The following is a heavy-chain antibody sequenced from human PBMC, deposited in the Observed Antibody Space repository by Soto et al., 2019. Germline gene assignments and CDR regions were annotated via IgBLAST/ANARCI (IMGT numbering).Heavy chain of an antibody. J-gene: IGHJ4*02. D-gene: IGHD3-22*01. CDR3: ARGYRGSGYYYFDY. Sequence: PSETLSLTCPVAGGSLSSYYLSWIRPPPGKGLEWIGYIYYSGSTNYNPSLKSRVTISVDTSKNQFSLKLSSVTAADTAVYYCARGYRGSGYYYFDYWGQGTLVTVSS. V-gene: IGHV4-59*01. CDR1: GGSLSSYY. CDR2: IYYSGST.